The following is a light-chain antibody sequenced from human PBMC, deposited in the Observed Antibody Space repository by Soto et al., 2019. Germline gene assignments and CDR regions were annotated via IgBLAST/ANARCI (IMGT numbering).Light chain of an antibody. CDR3: QQYNTYST. CDR1: QDINIY. Sequence: DIQMTQSPSSLFASVGDRFTITCQATQDINIYLNWYQQKPGKAPQALIYDASSLKSGVPSRFSGNGSGTEFTLTISSLQPDDFATYYCQQYNTYSTFGQGTRLEIK. V-gene: IGKV1-5*01. CDR2: DAS. J-gene: IGKJ5*01.